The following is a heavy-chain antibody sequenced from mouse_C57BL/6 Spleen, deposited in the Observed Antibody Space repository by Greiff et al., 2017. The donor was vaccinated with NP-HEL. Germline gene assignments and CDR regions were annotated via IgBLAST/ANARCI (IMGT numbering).Heavy chain of an antibody. Sequence: VQLQQSGAELVRPGASVTLSCKASGYTFTDYEMHWVKQTPVHGLEWIGAIDPETGGTAYNQKFKGKAILTADKSSSTAYMELRSLTSEDSAVYYCTFSAGSSLYYFYYWGQGTTLTVSS. CDR3: TFSAGSSLYYFYY. CDR1: GYTFTDYE. J-gene: IGHJ2*01. CDR2: IDPETGGT. V-gene: IGHV1-15*01. D-gene: IGHD1-1*01.